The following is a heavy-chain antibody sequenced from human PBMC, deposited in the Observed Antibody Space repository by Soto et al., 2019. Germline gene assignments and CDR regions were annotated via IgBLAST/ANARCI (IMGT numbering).Heavy chain of an antibody. CDR1: GGSISSGGYY. J-gene: IGHJ6*02. CDR2: IYYSGST. D-gene: IGHD1-7*01. CDR3: AREELRQPFNV. Sequence: TSETLSLTCTVSGGSISSGGYYWSWIRQHPGKGLEWIGYIYYSGSTYYNPSLKSRVTISVDTSKNQFSLKLSSVTAADTAVYYCAREELRQPFNVWGQGTTVTVYS. V-gene: IGHV4-31*03.